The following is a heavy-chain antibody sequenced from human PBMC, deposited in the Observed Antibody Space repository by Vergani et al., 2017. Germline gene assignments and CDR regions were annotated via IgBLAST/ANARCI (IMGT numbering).Heavy chain of an antibody. Sequence: EVQLLESGGGLVQPGGSLRLSCAASGFTFSSYAMSWVRQAPGKGLEYVSAISSNGGSTYYANSVKGRFTISRDNSKNTLYLQMGSLRAEDMAVYYCARGIVGATSSALIDYWGQGTLVTVSS. CDR2: ISSNGGST. CDR1: GFTFSSYA. V-gene: IGHV3-64*01. CDR3: ARGIVGATSSALIDY. J-gene: IGHJ4*02. D-gene: IGHD1-26*01.